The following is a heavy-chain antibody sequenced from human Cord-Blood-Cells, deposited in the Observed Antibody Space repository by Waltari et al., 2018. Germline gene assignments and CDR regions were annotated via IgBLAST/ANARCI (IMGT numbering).Heavy chain of an antibody. D-gene: IGHD3-10*01. CDR3: AKGEGSGSYYYYYYYMDV. CDR1: GFTFSSYA. Sequence: EVQLVESGGGLVQPGGSLRLSCAASGFTFSSYAMSWVRQAPGKGVEWVSAISGSGGSTYYADSVKGRFTISRYNSKNTLYLQMNSLRAEDTAVYYCAKGEGSGSYYYYYYYMDVWGKGTTVTVSS. V-gene: IGHV3-23*04. CDR2: ISGSGGST. J-gene: IGHJ6*03.